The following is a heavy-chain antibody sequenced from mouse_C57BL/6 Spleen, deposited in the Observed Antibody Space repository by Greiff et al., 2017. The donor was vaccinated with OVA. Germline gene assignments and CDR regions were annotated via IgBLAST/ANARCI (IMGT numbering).Heavy chain of an antibody. CDR3: ARGGSSYSMDY. V-gene: IGHV2-2*01. CDR1: GFSLTSYG. CDR2: IWRGGST. D-gene: IGHD1-1*01. J-gene: IGHJ4*01. Sequence: VQLQQSGPGLVQPSQSLSITCTVSGFSLTSYGVHWVRQSPGQGLEWLGVIWRGGSTDHNAAFISRLSISKDNCKSQVFFKMSSLQADDTAIDYCARGGSSYSMDYWGQGTSVTVSS.